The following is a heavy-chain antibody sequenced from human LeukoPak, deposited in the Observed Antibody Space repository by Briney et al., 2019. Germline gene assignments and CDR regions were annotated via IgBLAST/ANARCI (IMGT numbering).Heavy chain of an antibody. CDR1: GFTFSKYG. J-gene: IGHJ4*02. CDR3: ARMPIDYGGDY. Sequence: PGGSLRLSCAASGFTFSKYGMSWVRQAPGKGPEWVSAISGSADNTYYADSVKGRFTISRDNAKNSLYLQMNSLRAEDTAVYYCARMPIDYGGDYWGQGTLVTVSS. CDR2: ISGSADNT. D-gene: IGHD4-23*01. V-gene: IGHV3-23*01.